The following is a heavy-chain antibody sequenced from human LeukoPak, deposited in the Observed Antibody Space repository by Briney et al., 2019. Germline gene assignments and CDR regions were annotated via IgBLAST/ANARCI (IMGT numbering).Heavy chain of an antibody. CDR1: GFTFSNYG. D-gene: IGHD3-3*02. Sequence: GKSLRLSCAASGFTFSNYGMHWVRQAPGKGLEWVSYISSSSSTIYYADSVKGRFTISRDNAKNSLYLQMNSLRAEDTAVYYCARDESISVDYGMDVWGQGTTVTVSS. CDR2: ISSSSSTI. CDR3: ARDESISVDYGMDV. J-gene: IGHJ6*02. V-gene: IGHV3-48*01.